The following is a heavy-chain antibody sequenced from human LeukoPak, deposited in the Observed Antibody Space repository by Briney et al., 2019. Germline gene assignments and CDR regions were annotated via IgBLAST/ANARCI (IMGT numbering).Heavy chain of an antibody. D-gene: IGHD4-17*01. CDR3: AKNLESYGDSSTEY. CDR2: ISGSGGST. CDR1: GGSFSGYY. V-gene: IGHV3-23*01. Sequence: PSETLSLTCAVYGGSFSGYYWSWVRQAPGKGLERVSAISGSGGSTYYADSVQSSLTISPDNSKNMLFLQTNSLRADDTAIYYCAKNLESYGDSSTEYWGQGTLVTVSS. J-gene: IGHJ4*02.